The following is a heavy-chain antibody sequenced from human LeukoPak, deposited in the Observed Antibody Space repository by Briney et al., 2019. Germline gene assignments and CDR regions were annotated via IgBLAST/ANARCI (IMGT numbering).Heavy chain of an antibody. CDR1: GYSISSGYS. V-gene: IGHV4-38-2*01. CDR3: AKTDYGQYSGFEV. Sequence: PSETLSLTCVVSGYSISSGYSWGWIRQPPGKGLEWIGSMYLSGTTYYNPSLKSRVTISVDKSENQFSLKVTFVTAADSAINFCAKTDYGQYSGFEVWGQGIMVTVSS. D-gene: IGHD4-17*01. J-gene: IGHJ3*01. CDR2: MYLSGTT.